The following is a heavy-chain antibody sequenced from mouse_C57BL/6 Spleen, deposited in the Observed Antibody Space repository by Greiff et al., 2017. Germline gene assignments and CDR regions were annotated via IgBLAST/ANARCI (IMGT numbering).Heavy chain of an antibody. CDR1: GYAFTNYL. CDR2: INPGSGGP. Sequence: QVQLQQSGAELVRPGTSVKVSCKASGYAFTNYLLEWVKQRPGQGLEWIGVINPGSGGPNYNEKFKGKATLTADKSSSTAYMQLSSLTSEDSAVYFCAREGYYCSSYYCDYWGQGTTLTVSS. J-gene: IGHJ2*01. V-gene: IGHV1-54*01. CDR3: AREGYYCSSYYCDY. D-gene: IGHD1-1*01.